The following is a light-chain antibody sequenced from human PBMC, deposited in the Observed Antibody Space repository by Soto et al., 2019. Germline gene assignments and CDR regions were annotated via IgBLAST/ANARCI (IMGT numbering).Light chain of an antibody. Sequence: EIVWTQSPGTLSLSPGERATLSCRGSQSVSSSYLAWYQQKPGQAPRLLIYSASSRATGIPDRFSGSGSGTDFTLTISRLEPEDFAVYYCQQYGNSPYTFGQGTKVDI. J-gene: IGKJ2*01. V-gene: IGKV3-20*01. CDR2: SAS. CDR1: QSVSSSY. CDR3: QQYGNSPYT.